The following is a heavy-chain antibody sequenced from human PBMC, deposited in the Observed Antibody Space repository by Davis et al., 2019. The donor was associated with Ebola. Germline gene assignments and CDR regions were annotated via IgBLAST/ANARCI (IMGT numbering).Heavy chain of an antibody. CDR1: GFTFDDYT. CDR2: ISWDGGST. Sequence: PGGSLRLSCAASGFTFDDYTMHWIRQAPGKGLEWVSLISWDGGSTYYADSVKGRFTISRDNSKNSLYLQMNSLRDEDTAVYYCARDHYDSSGYYSPPGYWGQGTLVTVSS. J-gene: IGHJ4*02. CDR3: ARDHYDSSGYYSPPGY. D-gene: IGHD3-22*01. V-gene: IGHV3-43*01.